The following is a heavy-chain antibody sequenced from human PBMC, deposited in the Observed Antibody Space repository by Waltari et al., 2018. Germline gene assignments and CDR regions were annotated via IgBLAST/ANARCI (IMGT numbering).Heavy chain of an antibody. Sequence: QLQLQESGPGLLKPSETLSLTCAVYGGSFSGYYWSWIRQPPGKGLEWIGEINHSGSTNYNPSLKSRVTISVDTSKNQFSLKLSSVTAADTAVYYCARVVRDGYNGNAFDIWGQGTMVTVSS. J-gene: IGHJ3*02. D-gene: IGHD5-12*01. CDR2: INHSGST. CDR3: ARVVRDGYNGNAFDI. V-gene: IGHV4-34*01. CDR1: GGSFSGYY.